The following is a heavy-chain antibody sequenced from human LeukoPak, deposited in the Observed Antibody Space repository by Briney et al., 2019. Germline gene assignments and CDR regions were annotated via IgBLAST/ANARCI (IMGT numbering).Heavy chain of an antibody. D-gene: IGHD3-22*01. Sequence: PGGSLRLSCAASGFTFSSYSMNWVRQAPGKGLEWVSYISSSSSTIYYADSVKGRFTISRDNAKNSLHLQMNSLRAEDTAVYYCARDEYYYDSSGYYSQGCDYWGQGTLVTVSS. CDR1: GFTFSSYS. CDR3: ARDEYYYDSSGYYSQGCDY. V-gene: IGHV3-48*01. CDR2: ISSSSSTI. J-gene: IGHJ4*02.